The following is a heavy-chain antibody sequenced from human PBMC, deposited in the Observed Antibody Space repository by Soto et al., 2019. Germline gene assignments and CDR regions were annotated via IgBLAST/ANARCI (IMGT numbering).Heavy chain of an antibody. CDR2: IYYSGST. CDR3: AGRASRYYYDSSGYFDY. J-gene: IGHJ4*02. CDR1: GGSISSYY. V-gene: IGHV4-59*01. D-gene: IGHD3-22*01. Sequence: QVQLQESGPGLVKPSETLSLTCTVSGGSISSYYWSWIRQPPGKGLEWIGYIYYSGSTNYNPSLKSRCTLSVDTSKTQFPLKLSSVTAADTAVYYCAGRASRYYYDSSGYFDYWGQGTLVTVSS.